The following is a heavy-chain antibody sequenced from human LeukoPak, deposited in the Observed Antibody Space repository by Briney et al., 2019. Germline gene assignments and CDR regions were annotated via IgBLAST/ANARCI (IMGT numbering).Heavy chain of an antibody. Sequence: PGGSLRLSCAASGFTFSSYAMSWVRQAPGKGLEWVSAISGSGGSAYYADSVKGRFTISRDNPKSTFYLQMNSLRAEDTAVYYCAKDDDDFWSGYYPFDYWGQGTLVTVSS. V-gene: IGHV3-23*01. D-gene: IGHD3-3*01. CDR1: GFTFSSYA. J-gene: IGHJ4*02. CDR3: AKDDDDFWSGYYPFDY. CDR2: ISGSGGSA.